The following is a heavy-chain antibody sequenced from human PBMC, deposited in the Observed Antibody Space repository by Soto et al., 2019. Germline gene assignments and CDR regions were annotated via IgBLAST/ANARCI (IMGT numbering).Heavy chain of an antibody. CDR1: GGSFSGYY. J-gene: IGHJ4*02. Sequence: QVQLQQWGAGLLKPSETLSLTCAVYGGSFSGYYWSWIRQPPGKGLEWIGEINHSGSTNYNPSLKGRVTISVDTSKNQFSLKLSSVTAADTAVYYCARGSSSWRRVFDYWGQGTLVTVSS. D-gene: IGHD6-13*01. CDR3: ARGSSSWRRVFDY. CDR2: INHSGST. V-gene: IGHV4-34*01.